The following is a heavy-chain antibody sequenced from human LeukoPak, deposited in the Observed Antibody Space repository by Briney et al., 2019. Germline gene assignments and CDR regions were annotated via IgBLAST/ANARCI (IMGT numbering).Heavy chain of an antibody. J-gene: IGHJ6*03. Sequence: GGSLRLSCAASGFTFSSYWMSWVRQAPGKGLEWVANIKQDGSEKYYVDSVKGRFTISRDNAKNSLYLQMNSLRAEDTAVYYCASARYEAYYYMDVWGKGTTVTVSS. D-gene: IGHD5-12*01. CDR2: IKQDGSEK. CDR1: GFTFSSYW. CDR3: ASARYEAYYYMDV. V-gene: IGHV3-7*01.